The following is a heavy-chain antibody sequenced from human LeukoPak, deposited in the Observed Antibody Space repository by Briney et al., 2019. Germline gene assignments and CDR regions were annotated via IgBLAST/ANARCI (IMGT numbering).Heavy chain of an antibody. CDR2: ISYEGGTQ. D-gene: IGHD3-10*01. CDR3: AKEGTPQVSTWYDL. Sequence: GGSLRLSCAASGVTLSPYGMHWVRQAPGKGLEWVAVISYEGGTQHYADSVKGRFIISRDNPRNTPYLQMNILRTEDTAVYYCAKEGTPQVSTWYDLWGQGTQVIVSS. CDR1: GVTLSPYG. V-gene: IGHV3-30*18. J-gene: IGHJ5*02.